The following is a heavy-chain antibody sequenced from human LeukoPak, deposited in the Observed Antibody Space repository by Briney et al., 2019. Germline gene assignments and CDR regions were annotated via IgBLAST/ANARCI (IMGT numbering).Heavy chain of an antibody. Sequence: GGSLRLPCAASGFTFSSYGMHWVRQAPGKGLEWVAVISYDGSNKYYAGSVKGRFTISRDNSKNTLYLQMNSLRAEDTAVYYCAKGPTTMVGDYWGQGTLVTVSS. CDR1: GFTFSSYG. CDR3: AKGPTTMVGDY. D-gene: IGHD3-10*01. V-gene: IGHV3-30*18. J-gene: IGHJ4*02. CDR2: ISYDGSNK.